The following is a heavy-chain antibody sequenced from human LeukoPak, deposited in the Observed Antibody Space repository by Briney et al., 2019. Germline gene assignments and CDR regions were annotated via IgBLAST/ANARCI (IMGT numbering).Heavy chain of an antibody. CDR2: INHSGST. J-gene: IGHJ4*02. CDR3: ARSGFGATNIYSYFDY. V-gene: IGHV4-34*01. D-gene: IGHD1-26*01. Sequence: SETLSLTCAVYGGSFSGYYWSWIRQPPGKGLEWIGEINHSGSTYYNPFLKSRVTISVDTSKNQFSLKLSSVAAADTAVYYCARSGFGATNIYSYFDYWGQGTLVTVSS. CDR1: GGSFSGYY.